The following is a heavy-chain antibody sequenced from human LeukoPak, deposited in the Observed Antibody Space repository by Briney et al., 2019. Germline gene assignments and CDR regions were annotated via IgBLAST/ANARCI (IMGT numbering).Heavy chain of an antibody. J-gene: IGHJ6*02. CDR1: RFTFSSYA. D-gene: IGHD2-21*02. CDR3: AKEVYCGRDCYDPGYGVDV. CDR2: ISGSGGRT. Sequence: GGSLRLPCAASRFTFSSYAMSWVRQAPGKGLEWVAAISGSGGRTYYADSVKGRFTISRDNSKNTLSLQMNSLRDEDTATYYCAKEVYCGRDCYDPGYGVDVWGQGTTVTVSS. V-gene: IGHV3-23*01.